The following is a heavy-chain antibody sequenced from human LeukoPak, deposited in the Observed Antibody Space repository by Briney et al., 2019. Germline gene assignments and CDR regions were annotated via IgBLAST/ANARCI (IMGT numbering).Heavy chain of an antibody. D-gene: IGHD6-13*01. CDR2: MNPNSGNT. J-gene: IGHJ6*03. CDR3: ARYYSSSRYYYYYYMDV. Sequence: ASVKVSCKASGYTFTSYDINWVRQATGQGLEWMGWMNPNSGNTGYAQKFQGRVTMTRNTSISTAYMELSSLRSEDTAVYYCARYYSSSRYYYYYYMDVWGKGTTVTVSS. CDR1: GYTFTSYD. V-gene: IGHV1-8*01.